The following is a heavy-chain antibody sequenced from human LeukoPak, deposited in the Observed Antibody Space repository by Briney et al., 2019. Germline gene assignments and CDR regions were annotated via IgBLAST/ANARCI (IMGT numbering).Heavy chain of an antibody. CDR3: AKILAGSQSGY. Sequence: GGSLRLSCAASRFTFSTYWMHWVRQAPGKGLVWVSRINSDGSSTGYADSVKGRFTISRDNAKNTLYLQMNSLRAEDTALYYCAKILAGSQSGYWGQGTLVTVSS. CDR2: INSDGSST. J-gene: IGHJ4*02. D-gene: IGHD1-26*01. CDR1: RFTFSTYW. V-gene: IGHV3-74*01.